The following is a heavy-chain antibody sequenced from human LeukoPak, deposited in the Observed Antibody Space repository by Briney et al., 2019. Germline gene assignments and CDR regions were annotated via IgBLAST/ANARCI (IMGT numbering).Heavy chain of an antibody. V-gene: IGHV3-15*01. Sequence: GGSLRLSCAASGFTFSNAWMSWVRQAPGKGLEWVGRIKSKTDGGTTDYAAPVKGRFTISRDDSKNALYLQMNSLKTEDTAVYYCTTDHEEHSSGWYSPQSAHDAFDIWGQGTTVTVSS. J-gene: IGHJ3*02. CDR1: GFTFSNAW. CDR3: TTDHEEHSSGWYSPQSAHDAFDI. CDR2: IKSKTDGGTT. D-gene: IGHD6-19*01.